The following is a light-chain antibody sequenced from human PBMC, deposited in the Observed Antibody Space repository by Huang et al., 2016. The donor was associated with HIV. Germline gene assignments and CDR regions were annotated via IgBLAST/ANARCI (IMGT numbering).Light chain of an antibody. CDR2: DGS. J-gene: IGKJ4*01. Sequence: EVVFTQSPATLSLSPGERATLSCRASESVSNSLAWYQQRPGQAPRLLIYDGSNRATGIPVRFSGSGSGTDFTLTISSLEPEDFAVYYCQQRAKNFGGGTKVEIK. V-gene: IGKV3-11*01. CDR1: ESVSNS. CDR3: QQRAKN.